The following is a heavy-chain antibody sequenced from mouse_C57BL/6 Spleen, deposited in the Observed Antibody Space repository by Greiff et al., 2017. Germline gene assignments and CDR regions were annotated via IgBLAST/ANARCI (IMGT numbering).Heavy chain of an antibody. CDR3: TRAVYYYGSSQAWFAY. CDR2: ISSGGDYI. D-gene: IGHD1-1*01. Sequence: EVQLVESGEGLVKPGGSLKLSCAASGFTFSSYAMSWVRQTPEKRLEWVAYISSGGDYIYYADTVKGRFTISRDNARNTLYLQMSSLKSEDTAMYYCTRAVYYYGSSQAWFAYWGQGTLVTVSA. V-gene: IGHV5-9-1*02. J-gene: IGHJ3*01. CDR1: GFTFSSYA.